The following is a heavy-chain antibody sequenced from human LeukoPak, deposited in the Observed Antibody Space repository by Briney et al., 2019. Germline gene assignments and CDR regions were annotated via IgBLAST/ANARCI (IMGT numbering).Heavy chain of an antibody. V-gene: IGHV3-21*01. Sequence: GGSLRLSCAASGFTFSSYSMNWVRQAPGKGLEWVSSISSSSSYIYYADSVKGRFAISRDNAKNSLYLQMNSLRAEDTAVYYCARAEVGELLDYWGQGTLVTVSS. CDR2: ISSSSSYI. CDR3: ARAEVGELLDY. CDR1: GFTFSSYS. J-gene: IGHJ4*02. D-gene: IGHD1-26*01.